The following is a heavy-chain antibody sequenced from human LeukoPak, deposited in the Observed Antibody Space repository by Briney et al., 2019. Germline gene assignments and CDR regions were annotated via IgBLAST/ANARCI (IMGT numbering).Heavy chain of an antibody. CDR2: ISSSGSII. V-gene: IGHV3-48*03. CDR3: ARTLSYDSKGDY. Sequence: GGSLRLSCAASGFTFRSCELSWVRQAPAKGLEWVSYISSSGSIIYYADSVKGRFTISRDSAKNSLYLQMNSLRAEDTAVYYCARTLSYDSKGDYWGQGTLVTVSS. J-gene: IGHJ4*02. D-gene: IGHD3-22*01. CDR1: GFTFRSCE.